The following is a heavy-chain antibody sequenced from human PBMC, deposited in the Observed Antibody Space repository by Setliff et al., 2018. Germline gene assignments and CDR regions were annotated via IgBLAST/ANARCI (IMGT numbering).Heavy chain of an antibody. V-gene: IGHV3-72*01. Sequence: GGSLRLSCAASGFTFSDHRMDWVRLGPGKGLGWIGRMRHKAAGYSTEYAPSVRGRFTISRDNSKNTLYLQMNSLRAEDTAVYYCVKDRYCSDASCSPDYFDYWGQGTLVTVSS. CDR2: MRHKAAGYST. CDR3: VKDRYCSDASCSPDYFDY. CDR1: GFTFSDHR. D-gene: IGHD2-15*01. J-gene: IGHJ4*02.